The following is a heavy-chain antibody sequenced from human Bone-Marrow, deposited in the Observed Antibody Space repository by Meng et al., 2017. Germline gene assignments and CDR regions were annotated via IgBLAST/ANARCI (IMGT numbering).Heavy chain of an antibody. Sequence: QVQTQTWGAGLLKPSETLSLTCAVYGGSFSGYYWSWIRQPPGKGLEWIGEINHSGSTNYNPSLKSRVTISVDTSKNQFSLKLSSVTAADTAVYYCARAPLYYYDSSGYYLDAFDIWGQGTMVTVSS. CDR1: GGSFSGYY. CDR3: ARAPLYYYDSSGYYLDAFDI. J-gene: IGHJ3*02. V-gene: IGHV4-34*01. D-gene: IGHD3-22*01. CDR2: INHSGST.